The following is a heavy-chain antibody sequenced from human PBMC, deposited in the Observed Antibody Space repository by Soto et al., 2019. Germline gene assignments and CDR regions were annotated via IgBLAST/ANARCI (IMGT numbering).Heavy chain of an antibody. V-gene: IGHV3-21*01. J-gene: IGHJ4*02. CDR2: ISSSSSYI. Sequence: WIRHHPGKGLEWVSSISSSSSYIYYADSVEGRFTISRDNAKNSLYLQMNSLRAEDTAVYYCARAGGYDSSGYYPFYYFDYWGQGTLVTVSS. D-gene: IGHD3-22*01. CDR3: ARAGGYDSSGYYPFYYFDY.